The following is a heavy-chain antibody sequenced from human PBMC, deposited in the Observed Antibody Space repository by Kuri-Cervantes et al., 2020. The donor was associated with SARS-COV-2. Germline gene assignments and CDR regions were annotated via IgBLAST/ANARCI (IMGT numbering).Heavy chain of an antibody. V-gene: IGHV3-7*01. CDR3: HAVITLLGDAFDI. D-gene: IGHD3-22*01. Sequence: GGSLRLSCTVSGGSISSSSYYWGWIRQAPGKGLEWVANIKQDGSEKYYVDSVKGRFTISRDNAKNSLYLQMNSLRAEDTAVYYCHAVITLLGDAFDIWGQGTMVTVSS. J-gene: IGHJ3*02. CDR1: GGSISSSSYY. CDR2: IKQDGSEK.